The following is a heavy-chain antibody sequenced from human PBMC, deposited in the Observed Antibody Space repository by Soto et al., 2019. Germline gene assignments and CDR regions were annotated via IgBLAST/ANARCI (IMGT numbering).Heavy chain of an antibody. Sequence: SATLSLTCAVYGVSFIGYSWSWIRQPPGKGLEWIGEINHSGSTNYNPSLKSRVTISVDTSKNQFSLKLSSVTAADTAVYYCARGRPYYYDSSGYYSNSFDIWGQGTMVT. D-gene: IGHD3-22*01. CDR1: GVSFIGYS. J-gene: IGHJ3*02. CDR2: INHSGST. V-gene: IGHV4-34*01. CDR3: ARGRPYYYDSSGYYSNSFDI.